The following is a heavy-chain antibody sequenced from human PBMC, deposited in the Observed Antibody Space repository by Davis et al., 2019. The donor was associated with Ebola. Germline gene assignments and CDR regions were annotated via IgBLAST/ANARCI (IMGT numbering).Heavy chain of an antibody. CDR3: ARERITMIVVASEIDY. Sequence: GESLKISCAASGFTVSSNYMSWVRQAPGKGLEWVSVIYSGGSTYYADSVKGRFTISRDNSKNTLYLQMNSLRAEDTAVYYCARERITMIVVASEIDYWGQGTLVTVSS. J-gene: IGHJ4*02. V-gene: IGHV3-66*01. CDR2: IYSGGST. CDR1: GFTVSSNY. D-gene: IGHD3-22*01.